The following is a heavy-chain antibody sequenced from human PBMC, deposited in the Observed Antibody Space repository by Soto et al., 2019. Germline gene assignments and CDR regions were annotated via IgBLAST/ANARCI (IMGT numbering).Heavy chain of an antibody. D-gene: IGHD3-22*01. J-gene: IGHJ2*01. V-gene: IGHV3-48*03. CDR2: ISSSGSTI. CDR3: ARDAGGYYSNWYFDL. Sequence: EVQLVESGGGLVQPGGSLRLSCAASGFTFSSYEMNWVRQAPGKGLEWVSYISSSGSTIYYADSVKGRFTISRDNAKNSLYLQMSSLRAEDTAVYYCARDAGGYYSNWYFDLWGRGTLVTVSS. CDR1: GFTFSSYE.